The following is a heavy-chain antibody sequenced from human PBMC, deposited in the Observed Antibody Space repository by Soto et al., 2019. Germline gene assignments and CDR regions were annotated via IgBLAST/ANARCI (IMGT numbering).Heavy chain of an antibody. Sequence: GASVKVSCKASGGSYSSYAISWVRQAPGQGLEWMGGIIPIFGTANYAQKFQGRVTMTRDTSTSTVYMELSSLRSEDTAVYYCARDSVGGNSGLSDYWGQGTLVTVSS. J-gene: IGHJ4*02. V-gene: IGHV1-69*05. CDR3: ARDSVGGNSGLSDY. CDR2: IIPIFGTA. CDR1: GGSYSSYA. D-gene: IGHD4-4*01.